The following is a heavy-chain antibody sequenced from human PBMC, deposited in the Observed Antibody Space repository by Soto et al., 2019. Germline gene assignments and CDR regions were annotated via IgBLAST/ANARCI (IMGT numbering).Heavy chain of an antibody. J-gene: IGHJ4*02. CDR3: AKETPCSSTSCYPGGFDY. CDR2: ISGSGGST. D-gene: IGHD2-2*01. CDR1: GFTFSSYA. Sequence: GGSLRLSCAASGFTFSSYAMSWVRQASGKGLEWVSAISGSGGSTYYADSVKGRFTISRDNSKNTLYLQMNSLRAEDTAVYYCAKETPCSSTSCYPGGFDYWGQGTLVTVSS. V-gene: IGHV3-23*01.